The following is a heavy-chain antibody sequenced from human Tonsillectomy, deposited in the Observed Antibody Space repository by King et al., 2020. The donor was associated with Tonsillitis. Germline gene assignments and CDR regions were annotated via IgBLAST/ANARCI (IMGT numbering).Heavy chain of an antibody. V-gene: IGHV3-15*01. CDR2: INSKTDGATT. CDR3: TTDRYYDFDY. D-gene: IGHD3-10*01. J-gene: IGHJ4*02. Sequence: VQLVESGGGLVKPGGSLRLSCAASGFTFSNAWMSWVRQAPGKGLEWVGRINSKTDGATTDYAAPVKGRFTIPRDDSKNTLYLQMNSLKTEDTAVYYCTTDRYYDFDYWGQGTLVTVSS. CDR1: GFTFSNAW.